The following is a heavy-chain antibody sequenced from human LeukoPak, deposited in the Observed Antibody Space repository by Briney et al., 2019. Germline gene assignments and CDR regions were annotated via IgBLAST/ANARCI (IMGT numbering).Heavy chain of an antibody. J-gene: IGHJ6*04. CDR1: GGTFSSYA. CDR3: ATPNATGIAALDV. D-gene: IGHD6-13*01. V-gene: IGHV1-69*13. Sequence: SVKVSCKASGGTFSSYAISWVRQAPGQGLEWMGGIIPIFGTANYAQKFQGRVTITADESTSTAYMELSSLRSEDTAVYYCATPNATGIAALDVWDKGTTVTVSS. CDR2: IIPIFGTA.